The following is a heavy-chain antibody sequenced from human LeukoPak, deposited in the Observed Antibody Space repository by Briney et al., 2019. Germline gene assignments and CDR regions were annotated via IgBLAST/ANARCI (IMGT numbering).Heavy chain of an antibody. CDR3: AKIYGSGSYIYYYMDV. D-gene: IGHD3-10*01. Sequence: LSLTCAVSGGSISSSNWWSWVRQAPGKGLEWVAFIRYDGSNKYYADSVKGRFTISRDNSKNTLYLQMNSLRAEDTAVYYCAKIYGSGSYIYYYMDVWGKGTTVTVS. CDR1: GGSISSSNW. J-gene: IGHJ6*03. CDR2: IRYDGSNK. V-gene: IGHV3-30*02.